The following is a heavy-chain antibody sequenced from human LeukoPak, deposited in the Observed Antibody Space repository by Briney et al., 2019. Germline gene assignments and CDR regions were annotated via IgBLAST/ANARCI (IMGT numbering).Heavy chain of an antibody. Sequence: GASVKVSCKASGYTFTGYYMHWERQAPGQGLEWMGWINPNSGGTNYAQKFQGRVTMTRDTSISTAYMELSRLGSDDTAVYYCARAAIGYSTYNWFDPWGQGTLVTVSS. D-gene: IGHD5-18*01. CDR1: GYTFTGYY. CDR2: INPNSGGT. V-gene: IGHV1-2*02. CDR3: ARAAIGYSTYNWFDP. J-gene: IGHJ5*02.